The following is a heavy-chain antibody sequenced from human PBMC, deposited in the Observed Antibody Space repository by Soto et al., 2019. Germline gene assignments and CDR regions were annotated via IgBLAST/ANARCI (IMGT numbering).Heavy chain of an antibody. Sequence: SETVSLTCAGYGGSFSGYYWTWIRQTPGKGLEWIGEISHSGSTNYKPSLKSRVTISADPSKKQFSLNLTSVTAADSGVYYCARGECSSNYCFTRWALDIWGQGTVVTVSS. D-gene: IGHD2-2*01. CDR2: ISHSGST. CDR3: ARGECSSNYCFTRWALDI. V-gene: IGHV4-34*01. J-gene: IGHJ3*02. CDR1: GGSFSGYY.